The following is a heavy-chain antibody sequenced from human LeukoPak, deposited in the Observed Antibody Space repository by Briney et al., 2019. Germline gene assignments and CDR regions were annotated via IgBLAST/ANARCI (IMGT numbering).Heavy chain of an antibody. CDR1: GFTFINAW. CDR2: VKSKTDGGTT. D-gene: IGHD6-19*01. CDR3: TTLTGSGWYRVDY. V-gene: IGHV3-15*01. J-gene: IGHJ4*02. Sequence: GGSLRLSCAASGFTFINAWMSWVRQAPGKGLEWVGRVKSKTDGGTTDYAAPVKGRITISRDDSKNTLYLQMNSLKTEDIAVYYCTTLTGSGWYRVDYWGQGTLVTVSS.